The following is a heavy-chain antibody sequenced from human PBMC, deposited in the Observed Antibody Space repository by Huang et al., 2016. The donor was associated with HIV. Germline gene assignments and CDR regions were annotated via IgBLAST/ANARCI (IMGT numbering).Heavy chain of an antibody. V-gene: IGHV1-3*01. Sequence: QVQLVQSGAEVKKPGTSVKVSCKTSGYTFSSHALHWLRQAPGQRPEWMGWINRGNVDTKYSQKFQGRVTITSDTAANIGYMELNSLLSEDTAVYYCARDPLDIRRHFDFWGQGSLVTVSS. CDR3: ARDPLDIRRHFDF. D-gene: IGHD3-3*01. CDR2: INRGNVDT. CDR1: GYTFSSHA. J-gene: IGHJ4*02.